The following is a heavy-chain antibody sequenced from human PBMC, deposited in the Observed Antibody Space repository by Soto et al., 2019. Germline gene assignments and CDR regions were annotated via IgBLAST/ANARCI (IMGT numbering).Heavy chain of an antibody. J-gene: IGHJ3*02. CDR2: INAGNGNT. CDR3: ARAVIITIFGVVIIPSGAFDI. D-gene: IGHD3-3*01. Sequence: ASVKVSCKASGYTFTSYAMHWVRQAPGQRLEWMGWINAGNGNTKYSQKFQGRVTITRDTSASTAYMELSSLRSEDTAVYYCARAVIITIFGVVIIPSGAFDIWGQGTMVTVSS. CDR1: GYTFTSYA. V-gene: IGHV1-3*01.